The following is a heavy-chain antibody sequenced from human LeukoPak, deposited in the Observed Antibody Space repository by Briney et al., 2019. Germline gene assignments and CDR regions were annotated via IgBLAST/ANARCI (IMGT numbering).Heavy chain of an antibody. D-gene: IGHD1-14*01. CDR3: ARDSETETGWYYYGMDV. Sequence: PGGSLRLSCAASGFTVISNYMSWVRQAPGKGLEWVSVIYSGGSTYYADSVKGRFTISRDNSKNTLYLQMNSLRAEDTAVYYCARDSETETGWYYYGMDVWGQGTTVTVSS. J-gene: IGHJ6*02. CDR2: IYSGGST. V-gene: IGHV3-53*01. CDR1: GFTVISNY.